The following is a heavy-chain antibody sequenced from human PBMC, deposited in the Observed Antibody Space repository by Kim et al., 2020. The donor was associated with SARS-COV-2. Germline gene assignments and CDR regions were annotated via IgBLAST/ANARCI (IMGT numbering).Heavy chain of an antibody. CDR3: AILPLHVVGPFDY. J-gene: IGHJ4*02. D-gene: IGHD1-26*01. V-gene: IGHV3-30*03. Sequence: GGSLRLSCAASGFTFSSYGMHWVRQAPGKGLEWVAVISYDGSNKYYADSVKGRFTISRDNSKNTLYLQMNSLRAEDTAVYYCAILPLHVVGPFDYWGQGTLVTVSS. CDR2: ISYDGSNK. CDR1: GFTFSSYG.